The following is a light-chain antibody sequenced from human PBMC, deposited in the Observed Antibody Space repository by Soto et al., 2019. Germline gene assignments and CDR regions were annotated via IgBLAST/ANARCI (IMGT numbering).Light chain of an antibody. V-gene: IGLV2-14*01. CDR2: DVS. J-gene: IGLJ1*01. CDR1: SSDVGGYNY. CDR3: SSYTSSIPYV. Sequence: QSALTQPASVSGSPGQSITISCTGTSSDVGGYNYVSWYQQHPGKAPKLMIYDVSSRPSGVSNRFSGSKSGNTASLTISGLQAEDEADYYCSSYTSSIPYVFGTGTKLTVL.